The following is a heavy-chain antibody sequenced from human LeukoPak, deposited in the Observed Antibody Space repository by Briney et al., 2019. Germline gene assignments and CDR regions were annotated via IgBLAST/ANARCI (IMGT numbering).Heavy chain of an antibody. CDR2: IWYDGSDK. Sequence: GGSLRLSCAVSGYTFSSHGMHWVRQAPGKGLEWVAAIWYDGSDKYYADSVKGRFTISRDNSKNMLYLQMNSLRAEDTAVYYCAKAWALTYLGGVDSWGQGTLVTVSS. D-gene: IGHD2-21*02. V-gene: IGHV3-33*06. CDR1: GYTFSSHG. J-gene: IGHJ4*02. CDR3: AKAWALTYLGGVDS.